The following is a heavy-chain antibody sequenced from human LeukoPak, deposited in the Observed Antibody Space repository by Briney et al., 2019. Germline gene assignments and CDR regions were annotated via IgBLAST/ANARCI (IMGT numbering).Heavy chain of an antibody. CDR1: GYTFTSYD. V-gene: IGHV1-8*01. CDR2: MNPNSGNT. D-gene: IGHD3-9*01. Sequence: ASVKVSCKASGYTFTSYDINWVRQATGQGLEWMGWMNPNSGNTGYAQKFQGRVTMTRNTSISTAYMELSSLRSEDTAVYYCARAGYDILTGKGGFDPWGQGTLVTVSS. J-gene: IGHJ5*02. CDR3: ARAGYDILTGKGGFDP.